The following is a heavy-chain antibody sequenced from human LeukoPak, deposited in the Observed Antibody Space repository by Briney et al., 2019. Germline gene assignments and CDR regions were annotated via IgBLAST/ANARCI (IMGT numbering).Heavy chain of an antibody. J-gene: IGHJ3*02. V-gene: IGHV1-18*01. Sequence: ASVKVSCKASGYTFTSYGTSWVRQAPGQGLEWMGWISAYNGNTNYAQKLQGRVTMTTDTSTSTAYMELRSLRSDDTAVYYCATNCGGDCYSDAFDIWGQGTMVTVSS. D-gene: IGHD2-21*02. CDR3: ATNCGGDCYSDAFDI. CDR2: ISAYNGNT. CDR1: GYTFTSYG.